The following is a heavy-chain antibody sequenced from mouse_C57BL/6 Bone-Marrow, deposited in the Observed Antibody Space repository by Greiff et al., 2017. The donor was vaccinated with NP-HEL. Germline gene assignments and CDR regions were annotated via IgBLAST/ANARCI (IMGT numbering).Heavy chain of an antibody. CDR2: ISSGGSYT. V-gene: IGHV5-6*01. J-gene: IGHJ2*01. Sequence: EVKLMESGGDLVKPGGSLKLSCAASGFTFSSYGMSWVRQTPDKRLEWVATISSGGSYTYYPDSLKGRFTISRDNAKNTLYLQMSSLKSEDTAMYYCARKGKLGPYYFDYWGQGTTLTVSS. D-gene: IGHD4-1*01. CDR3: ARKGKLGPYYFDY. CDR1: GFTFSSYG.